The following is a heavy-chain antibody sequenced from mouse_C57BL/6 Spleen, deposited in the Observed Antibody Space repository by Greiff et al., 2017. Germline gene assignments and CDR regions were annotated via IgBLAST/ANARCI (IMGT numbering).Heavy chain of an antibody. CDR2: IDPSDSYT. V-gene: IGHV1-69*01. CDR3: ARSSGDAMDY. J-gene: IGHJ4*01. CDR1: GYTFTSYW. Sequence: QVQLQQPGAELVMPGASVKLSCKASGYTFTSYWMHWVKQRPGQGLEWIGEIDPSDSYTNYNQKFKGKSTLTVDKSSSTAYMQLSSLTYEDSAVYYCARSSGDAMDYWGQGTSVTVSS. D-gene: IGHD3-2*02.